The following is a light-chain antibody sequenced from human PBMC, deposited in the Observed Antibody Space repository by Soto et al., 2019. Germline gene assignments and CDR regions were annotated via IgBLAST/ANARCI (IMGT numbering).Light chain of an antibody. Sequence: QSALTQPASVSGSPGQSITISCTGTSSDVGSYSLVSWYQQHPDKAPKLMIYEGSKRPSGVSNRFSGSKSGNTASLTISGLQAEDEADYYCCSYAGTDTYVFGTGTKLTVL. V-gene: IGLV2-23*01. CDR3: CSYAGTDTYV. CDR1: SSDVGSYSL. CDR2: EGS. J-gene: IGLJ1*01.